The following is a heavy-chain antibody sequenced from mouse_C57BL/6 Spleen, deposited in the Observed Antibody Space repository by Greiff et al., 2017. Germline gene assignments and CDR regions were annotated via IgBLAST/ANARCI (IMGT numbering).Heavy chain of an antibody. CDR2: IDPETGGT. J-gene: IGHJ2*01. V-gene: IGHV1-15*01. D-gene: IGHD1-1*01. CDR1: GYTFTDYE. CDR3: TRITTVVAIDD. Sequence: VQLQQSGAELVRPGASVTLSCKASGYTFTDYEMHWVKQTPVHGLEWIGAIDPETGGTAYNQKFKGKAILTADKSSSPAYMEIRSLTSEDSAVYYCTRITTVVAIDDWGQGTTLTVSS.